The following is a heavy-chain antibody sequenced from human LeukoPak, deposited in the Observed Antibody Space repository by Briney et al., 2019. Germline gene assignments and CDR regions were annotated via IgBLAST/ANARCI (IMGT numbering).Heavy chain of an antibody. CDR1: GYTFSRHG. J-gene: IGHJ4*02. CDR3: ARDDCSTTSCLTY. CDR2: IWYDGSKM. Sequence: GRSLRLSCAASGYTFSRHGMHWVRQAPGKGLEWAAVIWYDGSKMYYADSVKDRFTISGDISQSILFLQMNGLRAEDTAVYYCARDDCSTTSCLTYWGQGTLVTVSS. V-gene: IGHV3-33*01. D-gene: IGHD2-2*01.